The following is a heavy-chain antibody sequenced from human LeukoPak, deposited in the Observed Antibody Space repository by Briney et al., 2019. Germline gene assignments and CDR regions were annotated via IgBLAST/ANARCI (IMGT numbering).Heavy chain of an antibody. CDR2: ISGNGVST. V-gene: IGHV3-23*01. J-gene: IGHJ4*02. Sequence: GGSLRLSCAASGLTFSIYAMSWVRQAPGGWLEWVSTISGNGVSTHYADSVKGRFTISRDNSTNMLYLQINSLRAEDTAVYYCAWELPSFDYWGQGTPVTVSS. D-gene: IGHD1-26*01. CDR1: GLTFSIYA. CDR3: AWELPSFDY.